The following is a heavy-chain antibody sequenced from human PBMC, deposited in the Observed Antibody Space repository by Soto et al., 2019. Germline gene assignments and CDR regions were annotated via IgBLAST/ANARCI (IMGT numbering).Heavy chain of an antibody. CDR1: GFTLSDYW. Sequence: EVQLVESWGGLVQPGGSLRLSCAASGFTLSDYWMGWVRQAPGKGLEWVANIKQDGSEVFYVDSVEGRFTISRDNAKNSLFLQMNSLRAEVTAVYYCLITTAAFDIWGQGTLVTVSS. V-gene: IGHV3-7*01. CDR3: LITTAAFDI. D-gene: IGHD4-17*01. CDR2: IKQDGSEV. J-gene: IGHJ3*02.